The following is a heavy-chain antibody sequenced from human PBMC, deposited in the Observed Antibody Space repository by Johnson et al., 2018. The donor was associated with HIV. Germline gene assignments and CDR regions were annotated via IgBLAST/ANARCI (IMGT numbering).Heavy chain of an antibody. CDR1: GFTFSSYW. D-gene: IGHD1-14*01. CDR3: AKIRTSGTGDAFDI. J-gene: IGHJ3*02. Sequence: VQLVDSGGCLVQPGGSLRLSCAAPGFTFSSYWMSWVRQAPGKGLEWVANIKQDGSEKYYVDSAKSRFTISRDNSKNTLYLQMDSLRAEDTAVYYCAKIRTSGTGDAFDIWGQGTMVTVSS. CDR2: IKQDGSEK. V-gene: IGHV3-7*01.